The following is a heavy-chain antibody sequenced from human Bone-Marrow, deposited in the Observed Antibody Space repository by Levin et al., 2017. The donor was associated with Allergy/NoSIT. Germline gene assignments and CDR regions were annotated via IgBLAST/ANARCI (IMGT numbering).Heavy chain of an antibody. Sequence: GGSLRLSCAVSGFTSRSYWMSWVRQAPGKGLEWVANINQDGSERNYVDSVKGRLTISRDNAKNSLHLQMNSLRVEDTAMYYCTRDHRGTFDIWGQGTMVTVSS. J-gene: IGHJ3*02. D-gene: IGHD3-16*01. CDR3: TRDHRGTFDI. CDR1: GFTSRSYW. CDR2: INQDGSER. V-gene: IGHV3-7*04.